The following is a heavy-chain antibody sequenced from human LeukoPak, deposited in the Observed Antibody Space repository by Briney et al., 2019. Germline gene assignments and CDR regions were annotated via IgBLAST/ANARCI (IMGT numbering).Heavy chain of an antibody. Sequence: GGSLRLSCVASGFTFSSYEMNWVRQAPGKGLEWVSYISSSGSTIYYADSVKGRFTISRDNAKNSLYLQMNSLRAEDTAVYYCARVPHCSGGSCYSGWFDPWGQGTLVTVSS. J-gene: IGHJ5*02. CDR2: ISSSGSTI. V-gene: IGHV3-48*03. CDR3: ARVPHCSGGSCYSGWFDP. CDR1: GFTFSSYE. D-gene: IGHD2-15*01.